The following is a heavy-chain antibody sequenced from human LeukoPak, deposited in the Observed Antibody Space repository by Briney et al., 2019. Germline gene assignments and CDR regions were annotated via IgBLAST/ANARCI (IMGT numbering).Heavy chain of an antibody. V-gene: IGHV1-18*01. D-gene: IGHD3-3*01. CDR2: ISAYNGNT. CDR3: ARVKHEWSVTDAFDI. Sequence: ASVKVSCKASWYPFTNYGISWVRQAPGQGLEWMGWISAYNGNTNYAQKLQGRVTMTTDTSPSTVYMELRSLTSDDTAVYYCARVKHEWSVTDAFDILGQGTMVTVSS. CDR1: WYPFTNYG. J-gene: IGHJ3*02.